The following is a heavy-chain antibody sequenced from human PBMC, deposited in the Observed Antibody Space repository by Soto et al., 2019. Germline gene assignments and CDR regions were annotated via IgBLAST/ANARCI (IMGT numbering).Heavy chain of an antibody. CDR1: GGSISSSSYY. CDR2: IYYSGST. Sequence: QLQLQESGPGLVKPSETLSLTCSVSGGSISSSSYYWGWIRQPPGKGLEWIGSIYYSGSTYYNPSLKSRVTISVDTSKNQFSLKLSSVTAADTAVYYWARSIAAPERYYYYYMDVWGKGTTVTVSS. CDR3: ARSIAAPERYYYYYMDV. J-gene: IGHJ6*03. D-gene: IGHD6-6*01. V-gene: IGHV4-39*01.